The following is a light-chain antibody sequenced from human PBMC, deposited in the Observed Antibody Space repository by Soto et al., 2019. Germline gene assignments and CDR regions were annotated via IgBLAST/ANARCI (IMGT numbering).Light chain of an antibody. CDR1: ERVATSY. CDR3: PQYGRSPLYT. CDR2: DTS. Sequence: DIVLTQSPVILSLSPGDSATLSCRASERVATSYFAWYQQRRGQAPTLLIYDTSTRATGVPDRFTGSGSGTEFTLTIGSVEPEDFAVYYCPQYGRSPLYTFGQGTQLEI. V-gene: IGKV3-20*01. J-gene: IGKJ2*01.